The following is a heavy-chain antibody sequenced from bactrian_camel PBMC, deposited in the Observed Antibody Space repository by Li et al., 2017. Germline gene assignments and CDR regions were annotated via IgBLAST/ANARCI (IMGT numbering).Heavy chain of an antibody. V-gene: IGHV3S60*01. CDR2: IRWSSVTT. CDR3: ATAVYSLGVEFAY. CDR1: GNTYSAYS. J-gene: IGHJ4*01. Sequence: HVQLVESGGGSVQSGGSLRVSCAASGNTYSAYSMGWFRQVPGKEREGVSCIRWSSVTTYDTDSVKGRFTISRDNTRNTLILQMNSLKTEDTAVYYCATAVYSLGVEFAYWGHGTQVTVS. D-gene: IGHD3*01.